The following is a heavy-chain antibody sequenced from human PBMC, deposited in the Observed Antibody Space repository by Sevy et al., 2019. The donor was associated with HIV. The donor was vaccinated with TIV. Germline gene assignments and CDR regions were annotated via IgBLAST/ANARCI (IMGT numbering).Heavy chain of an antibody. CDR2: ISYDGSNK. CDR3: ARTGYSSGWYVRWCFDY. D-gene: IGHD6-19*01. CDR1: GFTFSSYA. J-gene: IGHJ4*02. V-gene: IGHV3-30-3*01. Sequence: GGSLRLSCAASGFTFSSYAMHWVRQAPGKGLEWVAVISYDGSNKYYADSVKGRFTISRDNSKNTLYLQMNSLRAEDTAVYYCARTGYSSGWYVRWCFDYWGQGTLVTVSS.